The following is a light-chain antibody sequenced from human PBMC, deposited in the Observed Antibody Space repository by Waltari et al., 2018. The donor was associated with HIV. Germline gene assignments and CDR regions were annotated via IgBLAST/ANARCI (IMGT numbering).Light chain of an antibody. Sequence: QSALTQPASVSGSPGQSITISCTGTSSDVGGQKSVYWYQQHPGKAPKLMIYEVSNRPSGISNRFSGSKSGNTASLNISGLQAEDEADYYCSSYTSRNTPHVLLGGGTKLTVL. CDR2: EVS. CDR3: SSYTSRNTPHVL. J-gene: IGLJ2*01. V-gene: IGLV2-14*01. CDR1: SSDVGGQKS.